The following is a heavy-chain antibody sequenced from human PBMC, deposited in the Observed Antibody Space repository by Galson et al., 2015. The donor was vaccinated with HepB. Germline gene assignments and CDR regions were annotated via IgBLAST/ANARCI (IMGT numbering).Heavy chain of an antibody. CDR1: GYTFTSYA. J-gene: IGHJ3*02. Sequence: SVKVSCKASGYTFTSYAMNWVRQAPGQGLEWMGWINTNTGNPTYAQGFTGRFVFSLDTSVSTAYLQISSLKAEDTAVYYCASDLHTHDYSNPHDAFDIWGQGTMVTVSS. CDR3: ASDLHTHDYSNPHDAFDI. V-gene: IGHV7-4-1*02. CDR2: INTNTGNP. D-gene: IGHD4-11*01.